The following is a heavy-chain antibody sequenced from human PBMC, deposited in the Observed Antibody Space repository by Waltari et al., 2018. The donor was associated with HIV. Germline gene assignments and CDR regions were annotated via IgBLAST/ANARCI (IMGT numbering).Heavy chain of an antibody. CDR1: GFRFSDHH. CDR3: AHVLGRTSAFDY. J-gene: IGHJ4*02. Sequence: EVQLVESGGGLVQPGGFLRLSCAASGFRFSDHHMDWVRQAPVKGVEWVARIREKANTYTTGSPASVKGRFTISRDDSKSSLFLQMNSLKSEDTAVYYCAHVLGRTSAFDYWGQGTLVTVSS. CDR2: IREKANTYTT. V-gene: IGHV3-72*01. D-gene: IGHD2-8*02.